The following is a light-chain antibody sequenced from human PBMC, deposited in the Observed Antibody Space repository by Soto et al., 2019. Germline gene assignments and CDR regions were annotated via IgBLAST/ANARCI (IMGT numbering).Light chain of an antibody. CDR3: QQYNIWPT. J-gene: IGKJ1*01. CDR2: GAS. V-gene: IGKV3-15*01. Sequence: EIVMTQSPATLSVSPGERATLSCRASQSVSSNLAWYQQKPGQAPRFLIYGASTRATGIPARFSGSGSGTEFSLSISILQSEPIAVYYSQQYNIWPTFGQGTKVEIK. CDR1: QSVSSN.